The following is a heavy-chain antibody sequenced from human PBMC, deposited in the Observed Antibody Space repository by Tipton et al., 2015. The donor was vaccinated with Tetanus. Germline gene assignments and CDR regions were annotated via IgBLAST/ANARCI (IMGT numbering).Heavy chain of an antibody. CDR1: GYNFVNFG. J-gene: IGHJ6*02. CDR2: ISAYNGKA. D-gene: IGHD6-25*01. CDR3: ARVQEQRIYYYGMDV. Sequence: QLVQSGAEVKEPGASVKVSCKASGYNFVNFGISWVRQAPGQGLEWMGWISAYNGKAKYAQRLQGRVTMTTDRSASTAYMDLRRLRSDDTAVYYCARVQEQRIYYYGMDVWGQGTTVNVSS. V-gene: IGHV1-18*01.